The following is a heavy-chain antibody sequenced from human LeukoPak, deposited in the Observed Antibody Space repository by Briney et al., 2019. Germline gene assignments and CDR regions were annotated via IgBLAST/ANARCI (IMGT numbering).Heavy chain of an antibody. CDR3: AREITVTTGWFDP. Sequence: SGGSLRLSCAASGSTFSSYWMSWVRQAPGKGLEWVANIKQVGSEKYYVDSVKGRFTISRDNAKNSLYLQMNSLRAEDTAVYYCAREITVTTGWFDPWGQGTLVTVSS. D-gene: IGHD4-17*01. V-gene: IGHV3-7*01. CDR2: IKQVGSEK. CDR1: GSTFSSYW. J-gene: IGHJ5*02.